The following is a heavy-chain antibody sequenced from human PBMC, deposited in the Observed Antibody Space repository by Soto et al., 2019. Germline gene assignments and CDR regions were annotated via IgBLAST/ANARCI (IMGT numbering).Heavy chain of an antibody. D-gene: IGHD4-4*01. CDR3: ARGLRLHLPGGMDV. J-gene: IGHJ6*02. CDR2: MNPNSGNT. V-gene: IGHV1-8*01. CDR1: GYTFTSYD. Sequence: ASVKVSCKASGYTFTSYDINWVRQATGQGLEWMGWMNPNSGNTGYAQKFQGRVTMTTNTSMSTAYMELSSLRSDDTVVYFCARGLRLHLPGGMDVWGQGTTVTVSS.